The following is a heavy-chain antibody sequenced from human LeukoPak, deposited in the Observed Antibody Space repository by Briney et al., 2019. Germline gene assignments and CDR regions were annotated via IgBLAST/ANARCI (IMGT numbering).Heavy chain of an antibody. D-gene: IGHD2-2*01. CDR3: ARGCSSTTCYHNFDY. CDR1: GYSFTTYW. Sequence: GESLKISCKGSGYSFTTYWVGWVRQMPGKGLELMGIIYPGDSNTRYSPSFQGQVTISADKSISTAYLQWSSLKASDTAMYYCARGCSSTTCYHNFDYWGQGTLVTVSS. V-gene: IGHV5-51*01. CDR2: IYPGDSNT. J-gene: IGHJ4*02.